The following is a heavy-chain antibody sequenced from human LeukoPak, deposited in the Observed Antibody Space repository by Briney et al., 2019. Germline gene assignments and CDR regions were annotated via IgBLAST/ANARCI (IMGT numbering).Heavy chain of an antibody. D-gene: IGHD1-26*01. J-gene: IGHJ5*01. V-gene: IGHV4-61*01. CDR3: ARNTTSSPWFDS. CDR2: VYYIGTT. Sequence: PSETLSLTCTVSGGSVRSGFSYWTWIRQTPGQRLEWIGNVYYIGTTDYNPSLKSRVTISVDTSKNQYSLEVRSATAADTAVYFCARNTTSSPWFDSWGQGLPVIVSS. CDR1: GGSVRSGFSY.